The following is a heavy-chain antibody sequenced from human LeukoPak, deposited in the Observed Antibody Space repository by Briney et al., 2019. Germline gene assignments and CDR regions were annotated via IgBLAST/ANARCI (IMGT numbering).Heavy chain of an antibody. CDR2: ISSSGSTI. J-gene: IGHJ5*02. CDR3: ARTSTDP. V-gene: IGHV3-11*04. CDR1: GGSFSGYY. Sequence: LSLTCAVYGGSFSGYYWSWIRQAPGKGLEWVSYISSSGSTIYYADSVKGRFTISRGNAKNSLYLQMNSLRAEDTAVYYCARTSTDPWGQGTLVTVSS.